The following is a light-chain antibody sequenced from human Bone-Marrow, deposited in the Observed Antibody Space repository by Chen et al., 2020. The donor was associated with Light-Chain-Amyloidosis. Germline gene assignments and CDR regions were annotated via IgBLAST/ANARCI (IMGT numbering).Light chain of an antibody. CDR3: QSADSSGTYEVI. J-gene: IGLJ2*01. V-gene: IGLV3-25*03. CDR1: DLPTKY. Sequence: SYELTQPPSVSVSPGQTARITCSGDDLPTKYAYWYQQKPGQAPVLWIHRDTERPSGISERFCGSSSGTTATLTISGVQAEDEADYHCQSADSSGTYEVIFGGGTKLTVL. CDR2: RDT.